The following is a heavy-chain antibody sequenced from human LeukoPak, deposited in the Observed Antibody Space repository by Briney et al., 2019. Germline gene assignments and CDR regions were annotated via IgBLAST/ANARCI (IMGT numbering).Heavy chain of an antibody. V-gene: IGHV1-2*02. CDR2: INPNSGGT. J-gene: IGHJ4*02. CDR3: ARYYIEGRCFDY. Sequence: ASVKVSCKASGYTFTGYYIHWVRQAPGQGLEWMGWINPNSGGTNYAQRFQGRVTMTRDTSIRTAYMELSRLRSDDTAMYYCARYYIEGRCFDYWGQGTLVTVSS. CDR1: GYTFTGYY. D-gene: IGHD3-10*01.